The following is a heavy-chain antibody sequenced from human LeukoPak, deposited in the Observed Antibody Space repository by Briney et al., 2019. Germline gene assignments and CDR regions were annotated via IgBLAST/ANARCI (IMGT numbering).Heavy chain of an antibody. D-gene: IGHD3-10*01. J-gene: IGHJ4*02. Sequence: SETLSLTCTVSGGSISSGSYYWSWIRQPAGKVLEWIGRIYTCGSTNYNPSLKSRVTISVDTSKNQFSLKLSSVTAADTTVYYCARDGDNYYGSGSYGYWGEGTLVTVSS. CDR2: IYTCGST. V-gene: IGHV4-61*02. CDR3: ARDGDNYYGSGSYGY. CDR1: GGSISSGSYY.